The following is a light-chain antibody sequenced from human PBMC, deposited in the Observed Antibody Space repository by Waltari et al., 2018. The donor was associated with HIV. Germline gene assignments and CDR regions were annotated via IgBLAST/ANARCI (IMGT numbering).Light chain of an antibody. CDR1: SSDVGSYNL. Sequence: SALTQPASVSGPPGQSITISCTGTSSDVGSYNLVSWYQQHPGKAPKLMIYEVSKRPSGVSNRFSGSKSGNTASLTISGLQAEDEADYYCCSYAGSFYVFGTGTKVTVL. V-gene: IGLV2-23*02. CDR2: EVS. J-gene: IGLJ1*01. CDR3: CSYAGSFYV.